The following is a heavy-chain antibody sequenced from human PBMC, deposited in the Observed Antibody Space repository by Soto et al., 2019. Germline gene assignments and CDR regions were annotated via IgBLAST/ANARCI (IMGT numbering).Heavy chain of an antibody. D-gene: IGHD6-13*01. CDR3: ARHASKRAAGPGYY. J-gene: IGHJ4*02. CDR2: IYNSGIT. CDR1: GGSIRSPSLY. V-gene: IGHV4-39*01. Sequence: QLQLQESGPGLVKPSETLSLTCTVSGGSIRSPSLYWGWVRQPPGKGLEWIGSIYNSGITYYNPSLKSRVTISVDTSKNQFSLRLNSVTAADTAVYYCARHASKRAAGPGYYWGQGTLVTVSS.